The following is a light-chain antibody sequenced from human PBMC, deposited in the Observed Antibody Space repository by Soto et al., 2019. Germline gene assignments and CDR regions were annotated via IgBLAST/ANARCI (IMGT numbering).Light chain of an antibody. CDR1: VLAEKY. J-gene: IGLJ3*02. CDR2: KDT. CDR3: YAAPDNNWV. Sequence: SYELTQPSSVSVFPGQTASITCSGDVLAEKYARWFQQKPGQAPLLVIYKDTGLPSGIPERFSGSSSGTTVTLTISGAQVEDEADYYCYAAPDNNWVFGGGTKLTVL. V-gene: IGLV3-27*01.